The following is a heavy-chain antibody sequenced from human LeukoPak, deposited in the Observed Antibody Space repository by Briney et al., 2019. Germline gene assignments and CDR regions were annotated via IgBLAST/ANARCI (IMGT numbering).Heavy chain of an antibody. J-gene: IGHJ2*01. Sequence: SETLSLTCTVSGGSISSSSCYGGWKRQPPGKGLESLGSIYYSRTTYYNPSLKSRVTISVDTSKNQFSLKRSAVTAADTAVYYCAKPTTARPSSWYFDRWGRGTLVTVSS. D-gene: IGHD4-17*01. CDR1: GGSISSSSCY. V-gene: IGHV4-39*01. CDR3: AKPTTARPSSWYFDR. CDR2: IYYSRTT.